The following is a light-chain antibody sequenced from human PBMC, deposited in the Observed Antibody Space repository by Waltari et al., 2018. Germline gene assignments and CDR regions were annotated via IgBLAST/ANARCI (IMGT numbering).Light chain of an antibody. CDR2: GAS. CDR3: QHHFRLPAT. V-gene: IGKV3-20*01. J-gene: IGKJ1*01. Sequence: IMLTQSPGTLSLSPGERATLSCRASQSISRYLAWYQQKPGKAPRLLIYGASTRATGIPDRFSGSGSATDFSLPISGLEPEDSAVYYCQHHFRLPATFGQGTKVEIK. CDR1: QSISRY.